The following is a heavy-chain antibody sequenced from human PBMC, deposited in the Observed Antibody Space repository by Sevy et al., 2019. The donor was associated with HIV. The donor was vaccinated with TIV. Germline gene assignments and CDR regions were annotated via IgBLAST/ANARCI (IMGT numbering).Heavy chain of an antibody. CDR2: INPGDSGS. CDR1: GYSFTNFW. V-gene: IGHV5-51*01. Sequence: GESLKISCKVSGYSFTNFWIGWVRQVPGKGLEWMGLINPGDSGSRYSPSFEGQVTISVDKSSSTVYLQWSSLKASDTAMYYCARGSCIGGSCHTGYHGMDVWGQGTTVTVSS. CDR3: ARGSCIGGSCHTGYHGMDV. D-gene: IGHD2-15*01. J-gene: IGHJ6*02.